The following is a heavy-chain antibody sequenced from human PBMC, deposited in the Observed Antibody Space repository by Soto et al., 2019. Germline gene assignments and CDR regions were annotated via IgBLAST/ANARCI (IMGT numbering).Heavy chain of an antibody. Sequence: PGGSLRLSCSASGFTFSSYAMHWVRQAPGKGLEYVSAISSNGGSTYYADSVKGRFTISRDNSKNTLYLQMSSLRAEDTAVYYCVKGQSAPIVVVPAALYYYCMDVWGQGTTVTVSS. V-gene: IGHV3-64D*09. D-gene: IGHD2-2*01. J-gene: IGHJ6*02. CDR3: VKGQSAPIVVVPAALYYYCMDV. CDR1: GFTFSSYA. CDR2: ISSNGGST.